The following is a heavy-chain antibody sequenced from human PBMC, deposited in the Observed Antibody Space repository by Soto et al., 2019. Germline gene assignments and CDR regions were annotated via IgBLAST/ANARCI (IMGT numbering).Heavy chain of an antibody. D-gene: IGHD2-15*01. J-gene: IGHJ4*02. CDR3: ARGSVHCSGGSCYSHVFDY. CDR1: GYTFTSYG. V-gene: IGHV1-18*01. CDR2: ISAYNGNT. Sequence: QVPLVQSGAEVKKPGASVKVSCKASGYTFTSYGISWVRQAPGQGLEWMGWISAYNGNTNYAQKLQGRVTMTTDTSTSTAYMELRTLRSDDTAVYYCARGSVHCSGGSCYSHVFDYWGQGTLVTISS.